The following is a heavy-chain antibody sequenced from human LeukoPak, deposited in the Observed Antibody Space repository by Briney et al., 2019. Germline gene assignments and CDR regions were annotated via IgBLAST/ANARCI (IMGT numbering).Heavy chain of an antibody. CDR1: GYSFSNYW. D-gene: IGHD2-21*02. J-gene: IGHJ4*02. CDR2: IYPGDSDT. V-gene: IGHV5-51*01. Sequence: GESLKISCKGSGYSFSNYWIGWVRQMPGKGLGWMGIIYPGDSDTRYSPSFQGQVTISADKSISTAYLQWSSLKASDTAMYYCARRAYCGGDCYLDYWGQGTLVTVSS. CDR3: ARRAYCGGDCYLDY.